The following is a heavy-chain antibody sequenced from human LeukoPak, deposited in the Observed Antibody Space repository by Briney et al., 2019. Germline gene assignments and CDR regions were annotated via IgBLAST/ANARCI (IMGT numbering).Heavy chain of an antibody. CDR2: IRSKANSYAT. D-gene: IGHD3-10*01. J-gene: IGHJ6*04. Sequence: PGGSLRLSCAASGFTFSGSAMHWVRQASGKGLEWVGRIRSKANSYATAYAASVKGRFTISRDDSKNTAYLQMNSLKTEDTAVYYCTRPLTMVRGVSAADVWGKGTTVTISS. CDR3: TRPLTMVRGVSAADV. V-gene: IGHV3-73*01. CDR1: GFTFSGSA.